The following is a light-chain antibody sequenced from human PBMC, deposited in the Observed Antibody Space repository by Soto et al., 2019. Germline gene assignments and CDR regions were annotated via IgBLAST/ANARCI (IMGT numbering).Light chain of an antibody. Sequence: EIVLTQSPGTLSLSPGERATLSCRASLSVSSSYLAWFRQKPGQAPRLLIYGASSRATGIPDRFSGSGSGTDFTLTISRLEPEDFAVYYCQQYGNLITFGQGTRLEIK. CDR2: GAS. J-gene: IGKJ5*01. CDR3: QQYGNLIT. V-gene: IGKV3-20*01. CDR1: LSVSSSY.